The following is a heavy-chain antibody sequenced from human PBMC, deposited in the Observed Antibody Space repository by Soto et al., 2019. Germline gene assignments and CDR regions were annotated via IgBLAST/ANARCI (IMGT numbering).Heavy chain of an antibody. V-gene: IGHV1-24*01. CDR2: FDPEDGET. CDR1: GYTLTELS. Sequence: ASVKVSCKVSGYTLTELSMHWVRQAPGKGLEWMGGFDPEDGETIYAQKFQGRVTMTEDTSTDTAYMELSSLRSDDTAVYYCATGNPWGSYRSTTRFDYWGQGTLVTVSS. J-gene: IGHJ4*02. D-gene: IGHD3-16*02. CDR3: ATGNPWGSYRSTTRFDY.